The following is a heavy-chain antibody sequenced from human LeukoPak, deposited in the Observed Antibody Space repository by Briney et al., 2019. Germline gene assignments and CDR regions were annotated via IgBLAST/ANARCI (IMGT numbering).Heavy chain of an antibody. CDR2: IYYGGST. Sequence: SETLSLTCTVSGGSISSSTYFWGWIRQPPGKGLEWIGTIYYGGSTYYNPSLKSRVTISVDVSKNQFSLKVTSATAVDTALYYCARHSRAGAQLAWFDPWGQGTLVTVSS. CDR3: ARHSRAGAQLAWFDP. CDR1: GGSISSSTYF. D-gene: IGHD1-1*01. J-gene: IGHJ5*02. V-gene: IGHV4-39*01.